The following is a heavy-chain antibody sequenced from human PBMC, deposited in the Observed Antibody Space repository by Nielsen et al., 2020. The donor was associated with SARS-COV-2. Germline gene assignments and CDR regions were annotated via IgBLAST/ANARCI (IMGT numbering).Heavy chain of an antibody. V-gene: IGHV4-30-4*07. J-gene: IGHJ4*02. CDR3: VRAPATIFGVLIRLES. Sequence: SETLSLTCAVSGEPLSSGSYSRSWIRQAPGKTLEWIGYVYTDGGTNYNPSLKSRVTTSLDTSKNQFSLRMTSVTAADTAVYYCVRAPATIFGVLIRLESWGPGALVTVSS. CDR2: VYTDGGT. CDR1: GEPLSSGSYS. D-gene: IGHD3-3*01.